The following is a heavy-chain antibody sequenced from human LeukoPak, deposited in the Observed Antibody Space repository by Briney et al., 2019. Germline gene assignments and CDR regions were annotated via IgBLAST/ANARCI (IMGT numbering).Heavy chain of an antibody. Sequence: SETLSLTCTVSGGSISSSSYYWGWTRQPPGKGLEWIGSIYYSGSTYYNPSLKSRVTISVDTSKNQFSLKLSSVTAADTAVYYCARHAFEYSYGDDAFDIWGQGTMVTVSS. CDR1: GGSISSSSYY. CDR2: IYYSGST. D-gene: IGHD5-18*01. CDR3: ARHAFEYSYGDDAFDI. J-gene: IGHJ3*02. V-gene: IGHV4-39*01.